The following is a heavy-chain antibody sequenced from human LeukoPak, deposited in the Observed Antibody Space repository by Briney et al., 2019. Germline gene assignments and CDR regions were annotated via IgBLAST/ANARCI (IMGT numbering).Heavy chain of an antibody. CDR3: AREGGYTSGWRPGFDY. CDR1: GFTFSDYH. J-gene: IGHJ4*02. Sequence: SGGSLRLSCAASGFTFSDYHMTWIRQAPGKGLKWVSYISSSGSSGSTIYYADSVKGRFTISRDNAKNSLYLQMNSLGAEDTAVYYCAREGGYTSGWRPGFDYWGQGTLVTVSS. CDR2: ISSSGSSGSTI. V-gene: IGHV3-11*01. D-gene: IGHD6-19*01.